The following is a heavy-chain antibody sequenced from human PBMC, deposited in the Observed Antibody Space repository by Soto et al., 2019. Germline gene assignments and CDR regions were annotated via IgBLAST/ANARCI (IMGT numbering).Heavy chain of an antibody. CDR2: ISYDGDNK. Sequence: QVQVVESGGGVVQPGRSLRLSCAASGFTFSNYAMHWVRQVPGKGLEWVAVISYDGDNKYYADSVKGRFTISRDNSTNTLYLQMNSLRAEDTAVYYCASTFDAFDIWGQGTMVTVSS. J-gene: IGHJ3*02. CDR3: ASTFDAFDI. V-gene: IGHV3-30*03. CDR1: GFTFSNYA.